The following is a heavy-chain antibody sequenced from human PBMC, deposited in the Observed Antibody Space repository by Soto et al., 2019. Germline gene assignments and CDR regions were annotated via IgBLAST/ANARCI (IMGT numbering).Heavy chain of an antibody. V-gene: IGHV3-53*01. J-gene: IGHJ4*02. Sequence: EVQLVESGGDLIQPGGSLRLSCAASGFTVSSNDMSWVRQAPGKGLEWVSLIYSSGSTHYAESVKGRFTIARDNSKNTVHLQMNTLRAEDTAVYYCARRPLNSNGAYWGQGTLVTVSS. CDR2: IYSSGST. D-gene: IGHD3-22*01. CDR1: GFTVSSND. CDR3: ARRPLNSNGAY.